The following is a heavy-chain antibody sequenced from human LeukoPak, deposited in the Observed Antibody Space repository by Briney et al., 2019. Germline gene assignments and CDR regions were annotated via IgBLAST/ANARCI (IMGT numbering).Heavy chain of an antibody. CDR2: ISSSGSMI. CDR3: ARSYCSSSSCYAEHYYYYMDV. J-gene: IGHJ6*03. V-gene: IGHV3-11*04. Sequence: GGSLRLSCAASGFTFSDYYMSWIRQAPGKGLEWVSYISSSGSMISDADSVKGRFTISRDNAKKSLYLQMNSLRAEDTSVYYCARSYCSSSSCYAEHYYYYMDVWGKGTTVTISS. CDR1: GFTFSDYY. D-gene: IGHD2-2*01.